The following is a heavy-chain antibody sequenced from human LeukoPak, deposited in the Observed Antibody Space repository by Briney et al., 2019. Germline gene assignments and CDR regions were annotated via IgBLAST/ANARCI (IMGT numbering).Heavy chain of an antibody. CDR2: ISSSSRSI. V-gene: IGHV3-48*02. Sequence: PGGSLRLSCAASGFTFSSYSMNWVRQAPGKGLEWVSYISSSSRSIYYADSVKGRFTISRDNANNSLSLQMNSLRDDDTAVYYCVLGSPFDYWGQGTLVTVSS. J-gene: IGHJ4*02. CDR1: GFTFSSYS. D-gene: IGHD3-10*01. CDR3: VLGSPFDY.